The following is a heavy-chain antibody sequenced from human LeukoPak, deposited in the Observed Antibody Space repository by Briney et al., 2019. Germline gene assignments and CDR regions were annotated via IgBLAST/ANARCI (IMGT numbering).Heavy chain of an antibody. CDR3: ARDNPYSSSFGY. CDR2: IDATGST. CDR1: GGSFSSYY. J-gene: IGHJ4*02. Sequence: SETLSLTCTVSGGSFSSYYWSWIRQPAGKGLEWIGRIDATGSTNYNPSLKSRVIMSVDTSKSQFSLKLSSVTAADTAVYYCARDNPYSSSFGYWGQGILVT. D-gene: IGHD6-13*01. V-gene: IGHV4-4*07.